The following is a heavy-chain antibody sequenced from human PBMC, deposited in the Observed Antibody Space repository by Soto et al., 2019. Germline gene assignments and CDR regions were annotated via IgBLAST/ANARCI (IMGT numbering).Heavy chain of an antibody. CDR1: GGSISSGGYY. D-gene: IGHD2-21*02. J-gene: IGHJ4*02. Sequence: QVQLQESGPGLVKPSQTLSLTCTVSGGSISSGGYYWSWIRQHPGNGLEWIGYIYYSGSTYYNPSLKSRVTISVDTSKNQFSLKLSSVTAADTAVYYCARVGLVVTATYYFDYWGQGTLVTVSS. CDR2: IYYSGST. V-gene: IGHV4-31*03. CDR3: ARVGLVVTATYYFDY.